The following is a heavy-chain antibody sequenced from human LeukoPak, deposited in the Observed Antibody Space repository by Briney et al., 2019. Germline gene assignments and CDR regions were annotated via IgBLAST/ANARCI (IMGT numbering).Heavy chain of an antibody. D-gene: IGHD2-8*01. Sequence: PGGSLRLSCAASGFTFSSYAMHWVRQAPGKGLEWVAVISYDGSNKYYADSVKGRFTISRDNSENTLYLQMNSLRAEDTAVYYCAKAGGYCTNGVCYTNYWGQGTLVTVSS. V-gene: IGHV3-30-3*01. CDR3: AKAGGYCTNGVCYTNY. CDR2: ISYDGSNK. CDR1: GFTFSSYA. J-gene: IGHJ4*02.